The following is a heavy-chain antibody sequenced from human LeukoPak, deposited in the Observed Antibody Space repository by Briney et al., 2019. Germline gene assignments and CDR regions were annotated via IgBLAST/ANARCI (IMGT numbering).Heavy chain of an antibody. CDR1: GYSISSGYY. Sequence: SETLSLTCAVSGYSISSGYYWVWIRQPPGKGLEWIGSIYHSGSTYYNPSLKSRVTKSVDTSKNQFSLKLSSVTAADTAVYYCVRSYGSGNYYDAFDLWGQGTVVTVSS. V-gene: IGHV4-38-2*01. D-gene: IGHD3-10*01. J-gene: IGHJ3*01. CDR3: VRSYGSGNYYDAFDL. CDR2: IYHSGST.